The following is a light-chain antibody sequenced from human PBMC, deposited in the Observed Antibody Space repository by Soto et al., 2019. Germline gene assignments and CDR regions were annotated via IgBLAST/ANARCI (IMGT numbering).Light chain of an antibody. CDR1: QSVNSN. CDR2: GAS. V-gene: IGKV3-15*01. Sequence: EIVLTHSPGTLSLCPGDIATLSCRASQSVNSNLAWYQQKPGQPPRLLIYGASTGVTGIPARFSGSGSGTEFTLTISSLQSEDFALYYCQQYDKWPWTFGQGTKVDIK. CDR3: QQYDKWPWT. J-gene: IGKJ1*01.